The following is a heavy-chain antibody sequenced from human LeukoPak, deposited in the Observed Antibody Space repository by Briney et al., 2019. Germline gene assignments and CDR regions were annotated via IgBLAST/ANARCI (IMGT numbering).Heavy chain of an antibody. D-gene: IGHD3-22*01. CDR3: ARAWLKFDSSGYLGV. V-gene: IGHV3-23*01. CDR2: ISDSGGNT. J-gene: IGHJ6*02. CDR1: GFTFNTYA. Sequence: PGGSLRLSCAASGFTFNTYAMSWVRQAPWERQQWVSGISDSGGNTYYADSVRGRFTISRDNSKNTLYLQMNSLRSDDTAVYYCARAWLKFDSSGYLGVWGQGTTVTVSS.